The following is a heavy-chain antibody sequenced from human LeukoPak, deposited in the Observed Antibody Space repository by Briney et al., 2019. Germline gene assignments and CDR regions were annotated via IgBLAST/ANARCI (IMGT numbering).Heavy chain of an antibody. V-gene: IGHV3-7*01. J-gene: IGHJ4*02. CDR2: IKQDGSEK. D-gene: IGHD5-12*01. CDR1: GFTFSSYW. Sequence: GGSLRLSCAASGFTFSSYWMSWVRQAPGKGLEWVANIKQDGSEKYYVDSVKGRFTISRDNAKNSLYLQMNSLRAEDTAVYYCARRDIVATIIRGGGEFDYWGQGTLVTVSS. CDR3: ARRDIVATIIRGGGEFDY.